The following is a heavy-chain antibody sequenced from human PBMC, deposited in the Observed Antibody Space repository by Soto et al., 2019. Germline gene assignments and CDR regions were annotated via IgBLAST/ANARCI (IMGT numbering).Heavy chain of an antibody. Sequence: SLRLSCAASGFTFSSYGMHWVRQAPGKGLEWVAVIWYDGSNKYYADSVKGRFTISRDNSKNTLYLQMNSLRAEDTAVYYCARGERRDGYSRRAFDYWGQGTLVTVSS. CDR1: GFTFSSYG. D-gene: IGHD4-4*01. V-gene: IGHV3-33*01. J-gene: IGHJ4*02. CDR3: ARGERRDGYSRRAFDY. CDR2: IWYDGSNK.